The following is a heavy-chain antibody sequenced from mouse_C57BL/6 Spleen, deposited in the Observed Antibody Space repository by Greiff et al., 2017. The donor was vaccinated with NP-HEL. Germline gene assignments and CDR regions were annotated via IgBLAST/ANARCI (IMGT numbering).Heavy chain of an antibody. D-gene: IGHD1-1*01. J-gene: IGHJ4*01. CDR2: ISDGGSYT. V-gene: IGHV5-4*03. CDR3: ARVITAVVMDY. CDR1: GFTFSSYA. Sequence: EVKVVESGGGLVKPGGSLKLSCAASGFTFSSYAMSWVRQTPEKRLEWVATISDGGSYTYYPDNVKGRFTISRDNAKNNLYLQMSHLKSEDTAMYYCARVITAVVMDYWGQGTSVTVSS.